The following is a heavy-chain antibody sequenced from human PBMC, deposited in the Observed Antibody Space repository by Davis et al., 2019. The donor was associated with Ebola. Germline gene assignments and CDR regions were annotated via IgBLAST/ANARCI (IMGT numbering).Heavy chain of an antibody. J-gene: IGHJ6*02. Sequence: SETLSLTCAVYGGSFSGYYWSWIRQPPGKGLEWIGEINHSGSTNYNPSLKSRVTISVDTSKNQFSLKLSSVTAADTAVYYCARGPLYYSYGMDVWGQGTTVTVSS. CDR2: INHSGST. V-gene: IGHV4-34*01. CDR1: GGSFSGYY. CDR3: ARGPLYYSYGMDV.